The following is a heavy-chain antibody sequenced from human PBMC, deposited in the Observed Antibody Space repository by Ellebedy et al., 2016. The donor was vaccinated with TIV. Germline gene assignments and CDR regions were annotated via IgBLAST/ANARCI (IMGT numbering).Heavy chain of an antibody. CDR1: GFSFRSYW. CDR3: ARRGSYGDYAVQVNSWFDR. J-gene: IGHJ5*02. CDR2: IYQDGSAQ. Sequence: PGGSLRLSCAASGFSFRSYWMSWVRQAPGKGLEWVANIYQDGSAQYYVDSVRGRFTISRDNANNLLFLQMNSLRVEDTAVYYCARRGSYGDYAVQVNSWFDRWGQGTLVTVSS. D-gene: IGHD4-17*01. V-gene: IGHV3-7*01.